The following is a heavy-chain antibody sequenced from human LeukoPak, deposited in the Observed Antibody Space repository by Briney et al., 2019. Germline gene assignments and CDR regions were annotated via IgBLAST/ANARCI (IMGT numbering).Heavy chain of an antibody. CDR1: GFTFSSYE. V-gene: IGHV3-48*03. CDR3: ARVIIVGATGI. J-gene: IGHJ3*02. D-gene: IGHD1-26*01. CDR2: ISSGSSTV. Sequence: GGSLRLSCAASGFTFSSYEMNWVRQAPGKGLEWVSYISSGSSTVYYADSVKGRFTISRDNAKNSLYLQMNSLRAEDTAVYYCARVIIVGATGIWGQGTMVTVSS.